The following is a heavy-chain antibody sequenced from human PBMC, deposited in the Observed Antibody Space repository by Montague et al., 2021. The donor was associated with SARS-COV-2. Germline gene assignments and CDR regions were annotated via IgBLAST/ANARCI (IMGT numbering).Heavy chain of an antibody. CDR1: GGSISSSNYY. V-gene: IGHV4-39*01. J-gene: IGHJ4*02. Sequence: SETLSLTCTVSGGSISSSNYYWDWIRQPPGKGLEWIGSIYDSGSTYYNPSLKSRVTISVDTSKNQFSLKLSSVTAADTAVYYCARPWGQWLLWWYYLDYWGQGTLVTVSS. CDR2: IYDSGST. D-gene: IGHD6-19*01. CDR3: ARPWGQWLLWWYYLDY.